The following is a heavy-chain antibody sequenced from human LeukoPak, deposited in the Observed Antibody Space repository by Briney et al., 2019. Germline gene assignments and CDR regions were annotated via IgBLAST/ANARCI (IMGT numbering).Heavy chain of an antibody. V-gene: IGHV1-2*02. Sequence: ASVKVSCRASGYTFTGYYMHWVRQAPGQGLEWMGWINPNSGGTNYAQKFQGRVTMTRDTSISTAYMELSRLRSDDTAVYYCARRVMATINYFDYWGQGTLVTVSS. D-gene: IGHD5-24*01. CDR3: ARRVMATINYFDY. CDR2: INPNSGGT. J-gene: IGHJ4*02. CDR1: GYTFTGYY.